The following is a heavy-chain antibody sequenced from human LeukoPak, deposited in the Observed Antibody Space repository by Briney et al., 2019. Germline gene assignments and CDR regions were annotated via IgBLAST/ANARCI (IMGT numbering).Heavy chain of an antibody. CDR1: GYTFTCYY. V-gene: IGHV1-2*02. D-gene: IGHD3-22*01. CDR2: INPNSGGT. Sequence: GASVKVSCKASGYTFTCYYMHWGRQAPGQGLEWMGWINPNSGGTNYAQKFQGRVTMTRDTSISTAYMELSRLRSDDTAVYYCATNYYDSSGYYFDYWGQGTLVTVSS. CDR3: ATNYYDSSGYYFDY. J-gene: IGHJ4*02.